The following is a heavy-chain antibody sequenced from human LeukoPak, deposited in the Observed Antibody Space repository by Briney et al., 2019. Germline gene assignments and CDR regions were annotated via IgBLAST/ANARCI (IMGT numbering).Heavy chain of an antibody. Sequence: ASVKVSCKASGYTFTGYGISWVRQAPGQGLEWMGWISAYNGNTNYAQKLQGRVTMTTDTSTSTAYMELRSLRSDDTAVYYCARIKYGDSGYYYYYGMDVWGQGTTVTVSS. J-gene: IGHJ6*02. CDR3: ARIKYGDSGYYYYYGMDV. CDR2: ISAYNGNT. V-gene: IGHV1-18*01. D-gene: IGHD4-17*01. CDR1: GYTFTGYG.